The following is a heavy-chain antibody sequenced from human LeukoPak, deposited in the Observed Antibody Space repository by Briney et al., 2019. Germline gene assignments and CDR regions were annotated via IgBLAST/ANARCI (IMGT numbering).Heavy chain of an antibody. CDR3: ARDLVRGANPRRTLGY. CDR1: GHTLTELS. J-gene: IGHJ4*02. D-gene: IGHD3-10*01. CDR2: FDLEDDET. V-gene: IGHV1-24*01. Sequence: ASVTVSCKVSGHTLTELSIHWVRQAPGKGLEWMGGFDLEDDETIYAQNFKGRVTMTEDTFTDTAYMDLSSLRSEDTAVYYCARDLVRGANPRRTLGYWGQGTLVTVSS.